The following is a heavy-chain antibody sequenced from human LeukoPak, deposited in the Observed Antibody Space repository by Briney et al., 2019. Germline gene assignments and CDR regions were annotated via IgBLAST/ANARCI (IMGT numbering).Heavy chain of an antibody. CDR2: IYENGNT. V-gene: IGHV4-39*07. J-gene: IGHJ3*02. CDR1: GGSIRSSHSF. CDR3: TRDRSALDT. Sequence: PSEALSLTCSVSGGSIRSSHSFWGWIRKPLGKGLEWIATIYENGNTYYSPSLKSRVTISVDTSNNEFSLKLSSVTAADTAVYYCTRDRSALDTWGQGTMVTVSS.